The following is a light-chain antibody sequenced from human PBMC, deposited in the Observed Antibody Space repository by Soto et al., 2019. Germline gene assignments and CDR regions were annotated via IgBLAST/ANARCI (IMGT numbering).Light chain of an antibody. CDR3: SSYTSSGTFVL. J-gene: IGLJ2*01. CDR2: EVS. V-gene: IGLV2-14*01. CDR1: SSDVGGSKY. Sequence: QSALTQPASVSGSPGQSITISCTGTSSDVGGSKYVSWYQQHPSKAPKLMIYEVSNRPSGVSDRFSGSKSGDTASLTISGLLAADEADYYCSSYTSSGTFVLFGGGTKLTVL.